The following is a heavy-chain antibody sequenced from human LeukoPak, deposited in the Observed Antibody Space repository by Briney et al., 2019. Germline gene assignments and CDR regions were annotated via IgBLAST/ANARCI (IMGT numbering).Heavy chain of an antibody. Sequence: SETLSLTCTVSGGSISSGDNTWSWIRRPQGKGLEWIGYIYYSGSTYYNPSLKSRVTISVDTSKNQFSLKLSSVTAADTAVYYCARDSPDDAFDIWGQGTMVTVSS. CDR3: ARDSPDDAFDI. CDR2: IYYSGST. J-gene: IGHJ3*02. V-gene: IGHV4-30-4*01. CDR1: GGSISSGDNT.